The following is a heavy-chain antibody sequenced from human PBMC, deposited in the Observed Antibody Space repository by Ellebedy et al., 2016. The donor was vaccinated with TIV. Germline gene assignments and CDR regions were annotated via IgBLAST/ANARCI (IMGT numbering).Heavy chain of an antibody. CDR3: ARPSAWNDGYFHY. D-gene: IGHD1-1*01. V-gene: IGHV5-51*01. CDR2: IYATDSDT. J-gene: IGHJ4*02. Sequence: GESLKISCKASGYTFTNYWIGWVRQMPGKGLEWMGIIYATDSDTKYSPSFQGQVTISADKSISTAYLQWNSLKASDTAMYYCARPSAWNDGYFHYWGQGTLVTVSS. CDR1: GYTFTNYW.